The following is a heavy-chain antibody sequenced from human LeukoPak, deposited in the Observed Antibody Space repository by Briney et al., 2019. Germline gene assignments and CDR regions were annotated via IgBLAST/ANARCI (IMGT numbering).Heavy chain of an antibody. Sequence: PGRSLRLSCAAPGFTFSSYGMHWVRQAPGKGLKWVAVIWYDGSNKYYADSVKGRFTISRDNSKNTLYLQMNSLRAEDTAVYYCARGRYDYVWGSYRYTEYYFDYWGQGTLVTVSS. CDR3: ARGRYDYVWGSYRYTEYYFDY. D-gene: IGHD3-16*02. CDR1: GFTFSSYG. CDR2: IWYDGSNK. V-gene: IGHV3-33*01. J-gene: IGHJ4*02.